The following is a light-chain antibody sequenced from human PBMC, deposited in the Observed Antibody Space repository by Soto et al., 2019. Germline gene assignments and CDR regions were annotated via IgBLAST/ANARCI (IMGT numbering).Light chain of an antibody. J-gene: IGLJ2*01. CDR1: RSSIGSNT. Sequence: QSALTQPPSASGTPGQRVTISCSGSRSSIGSNTVNWYQHLPGMAPKLLIYSNNHRPSGVPDRFSASKAGASASLAISGLQSGDEGDYYCQSYDRSLSSPIFGGGTQLTVL. V-gene: IGLV1-44*01. CDR2: SNN. CDR3: QSYDRSLSSPI.